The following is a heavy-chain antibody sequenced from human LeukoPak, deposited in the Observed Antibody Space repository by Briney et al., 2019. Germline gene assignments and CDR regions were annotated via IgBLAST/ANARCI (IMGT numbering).Heavy chain of an antibody. J-gene: IGHJ4*02. D-gene: IGHD4-17*01. CDR1: GYSFVLYG. CDR3: ARDEDYGISINVDY. V-gene: IGHV1-18*01. Sequence: ASMKVSCKASGYSFVLYGISWVRQAPGQGPEWMGWISTYNGNTKYAQKFQGRVTMTTDTSTSTAYMELRSLRSDDTAVYYCARDEDYGISINVDYWGQGTLVTVSS. CDR2: ISTYNGNT.